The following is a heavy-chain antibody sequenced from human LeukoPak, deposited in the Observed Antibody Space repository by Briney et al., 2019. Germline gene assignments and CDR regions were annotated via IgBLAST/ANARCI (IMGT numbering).Heavy chain of an antibody. J-gene: IGHJ6*03. Sequence: GASVKLSCKASGGTFSSYAISWVRQAPGQGLEWMGRIISIFGTANYAQKFQSRVTITTDECTSTAYMELSSLRSEDTAVYYCARDYRVVVPAATEYYYYYYMGVWGKGTTVTVSS. CDR1: GGTFSSYA. CDR3: ARDYRVVVPAATEYYYYYYMGV. D-gene: IGHD2-2*01. CDR2: IISIFGTA. V-gene: IGHV1-69*05.